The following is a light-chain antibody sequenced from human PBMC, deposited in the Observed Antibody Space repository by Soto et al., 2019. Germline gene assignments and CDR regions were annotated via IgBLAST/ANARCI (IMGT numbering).Light chain of an antibody. Sequence: DIQMTQSPSSLPASVRDRVTITCLASQSISSYLNWYQQKPGKAPKLLIYAASSLQSGVPSRFSGSGSGTDFTLTISSLQPEDFATYYCQQSYSTPITFGQGTRLEIK. CDR2: AAS. J-gene: IGKJ5*01. CDR3: QQSYSTPIT. V-gene: IGKV1-39*01. CDR1: QSISSY.